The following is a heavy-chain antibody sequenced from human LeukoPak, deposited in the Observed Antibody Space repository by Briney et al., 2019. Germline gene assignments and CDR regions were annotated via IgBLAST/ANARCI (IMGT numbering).Heavy chain of an antibody. D-gene: IGHD3-22*01. CDR1: GYTFTGYY. CDR2: INPNSGGT. Sequence: ASVKVSCKASGYTFTGYYMHWVRQAPGQGLEWMGRINPNSGGTNYAQKFQGRVTMTRDTSISTAYMELRSLRSDDTAVYYCAREGQGYYYDSSGYSSDYWGQGTLVTVSS. V-gene: IGHV1-2*06. CDR3: AREGQGYYYDSSGYSSDY. J-gene: IGHJ4*02.